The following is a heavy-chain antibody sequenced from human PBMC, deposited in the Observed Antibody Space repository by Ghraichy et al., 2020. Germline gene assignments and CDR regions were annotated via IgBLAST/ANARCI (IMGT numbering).Heavy chain of an antibody. CDR3: ARDRVLRYLPVPIDHNWFDP. J-gene: IGHJ5*02. Sequence: SETLSLTCAVSGGSISSSNWWSWVRQPPGKGLEWIGEIYHSGSTNYNPSLKSRVTISVDKSKNQFSLKLSSVTAADTAVYYCARDRVLRYLPVPIDHNWFDPWGQGTLVTVSS. CDR1: GGSISSSNW. D-gene: IGHD3-9*01. CDR2: IYHSGST. V-gene: IGHV4-4*02.